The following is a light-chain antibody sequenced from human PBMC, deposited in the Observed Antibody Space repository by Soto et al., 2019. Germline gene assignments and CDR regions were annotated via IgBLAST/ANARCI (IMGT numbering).Light chain of an antibody. J-gene: IGLJ2*01. CDR1: SGHSSYA. V-gene: IGLV4-69*01. CDR3: QTWGTGIPVV. Sequence: QPVLTQSPSASASLGASVKLTCTRSSGHSSYAIAWHQQQPEKGPRYLMKLNSDGSHSKGDGIPDRFSGSSSGAERYLTISSLQSEDEADYYCQTWGTGIPVVFGGGTKLTVL. CDR2: LNSDGSH.